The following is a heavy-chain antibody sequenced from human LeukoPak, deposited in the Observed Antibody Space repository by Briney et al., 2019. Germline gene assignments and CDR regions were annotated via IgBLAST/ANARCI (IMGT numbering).Heavy chain of an antibody. V-gene: IGHV1-8*03. Sequence: ASVKVSCKASGYTFTSYDINWVRQATGQGLEWMGWMNPNSGNTGYAQKLQGRVTITRNTSISTAYMELSSLRSEDTAVYYCARGDRITIFGVVITNDAFDIWGQGTMVTVSS. CDR2: MNPNSGNT. CDR1: GYTFTSYD. D-gene: IGHD3-3*01. CDR3: ARGDRITIFGVVITNDAFDI. J-gene: IGHJ3*02.